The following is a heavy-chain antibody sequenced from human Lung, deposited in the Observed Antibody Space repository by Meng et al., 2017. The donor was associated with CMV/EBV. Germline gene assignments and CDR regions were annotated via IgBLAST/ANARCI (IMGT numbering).Heavy chain of an antibody. D-gene: IGHD4-23*01. CDR3: TTDRPRSGGKTHDY. V-gene: IGHV3-15*01. CDR1: GSGFIFSNLW. J-gene: IGHJ4*02. CDR2: IKSKFDGETT. Sequence: EVQLAESGGGWVKPGGSLRFSCTGSGSGFIFSNLWINWVRQAPGKGLEWVGRIKSKFDGETTDYAAPVKGRFTISRDDSRNTLYLYMNSLKTEDTAVYYCTTDRPRSGGKTHDYWGQGTLVTVSS.